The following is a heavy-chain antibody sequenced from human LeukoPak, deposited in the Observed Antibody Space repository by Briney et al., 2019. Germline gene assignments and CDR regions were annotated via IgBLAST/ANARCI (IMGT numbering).Heavy chain of an antibody. CDR3: ARHSLGAAPVVDY. J-gene: IGHJ4*02. Sequence: SETLSLTCTVSGGSISSYYWSWIRQPPGKGLEWIGYIYYSGSTNYNPSLKSRVTISADTSNNQFSLKLSSVTAADTAVYYCARHSLGAAPVVDYWGQGNLVTVSS. V-gene: IGHV4-59*08. D-gene: IGHD2-15*01. CDR2: IYYSGST. CDR1: GGSISSYY.